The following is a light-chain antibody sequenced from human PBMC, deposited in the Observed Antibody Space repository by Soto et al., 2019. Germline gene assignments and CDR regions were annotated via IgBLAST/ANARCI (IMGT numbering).Light chain of an antibody. CDR3: QQFGSSPGFT. V-gene: IGKV3-20*01. CDR1: QSINNRY. CDR2: AAS. Sequence: EIVLTQSPGTLSLSPGERATLSCRASQSINNRYLAWYQQKPGQAPRLLIYAASSRATGIPDRFSGSGSGTDFPLIISRLEPEDFAVYYCQQFGSSPGFTFGPGTKVDIK. J-gene: IGKJ3*01.